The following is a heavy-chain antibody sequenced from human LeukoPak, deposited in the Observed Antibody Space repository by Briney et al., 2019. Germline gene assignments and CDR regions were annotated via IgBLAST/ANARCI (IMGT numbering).Heavy chain of an antibody. CDR2: ISYDGSNK. D-gene: IGHD2-8*01. J-gene: IGHJ4*02. V-gene: IGHV3-30*04. Sequence: GGSLRLSCAASGFTFSSYAMHWVRQAPGKGLEWVAVISYDGSNKYYADSVKGRFTISRDNSKNTLYLQMNSLRAEDTAVYYCARGSRNVYFDYWGQGTLVTVSS. CDR3: ARGSRNVYFDY. CDR1: GFTFSSYA.